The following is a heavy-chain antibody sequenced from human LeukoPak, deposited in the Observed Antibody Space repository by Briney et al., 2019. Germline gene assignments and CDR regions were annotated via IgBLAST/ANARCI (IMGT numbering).Heavy chain of an antibody. CDR2: IYTSGIT. Sequence: SETLSLTCAVSGGSISSFHWSWIRQPARRGLEWIGRIYTSGITNYNPSLKSRVTMSVDTSKNQFSLKLSSVTAADTAVYYCARDPGSSGWYYWYFDLWGRGTLVTVSS. J-gene: IGHJ2*01. CDR1: GGSISSFH. D-gene: IGHD6-19*01. CDR3: ARDPGSSGWYYWYFDL. V-gene: IGHV4-4*07.